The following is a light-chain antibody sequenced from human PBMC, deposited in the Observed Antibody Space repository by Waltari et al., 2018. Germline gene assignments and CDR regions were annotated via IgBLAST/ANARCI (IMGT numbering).Light chain of an antibody. J-gene: IGKJ4*01. CDR3: QHGNTFPLT. CDR2: DAS. V-gene: IGKV1-12*01. CDR1: QDISRW. Sequence: DIQMTQSPSSVSASVGDRVIITCRASQDISRWLAWYHETPGKAPKFLIYDASTLQSGVPSRFSGTGSGTEFTLTISSLQPEDFATYYCQHGNTFPLTFGGGTKVEIK.